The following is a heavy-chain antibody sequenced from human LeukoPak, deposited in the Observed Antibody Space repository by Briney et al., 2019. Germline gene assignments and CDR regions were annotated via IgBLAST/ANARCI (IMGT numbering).Heavy chain of an antibody. CDR2: IYYSGDT. V-gene: IGHV4-4*02. D-gene: IGHD5-18*01. CDR1: GDSISSSNW. J-gene: IGHJ4*02. CDR3: ARVGYSSDFDY. Sequence: SGTLSLTCAVSGDSISSSNWWSWVGQPPRKGLEWIGYIYYSGDTTYNPSLKSRVTILVDTSKSQFSLRLTSVTPADTAVYYCARVGYSSDFDYWGQGTLVTVSS.